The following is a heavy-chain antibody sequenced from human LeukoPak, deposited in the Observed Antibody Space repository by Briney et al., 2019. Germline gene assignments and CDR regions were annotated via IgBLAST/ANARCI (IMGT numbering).Heavy chain of an antibody. CDR2: INPNSGGT. J-gene: IGHJ6*02. CDR3: ARDLLGDYGDYEVYYYGMDV. CDR1: GYTFTGYY. V-gene: IGHV1-2*02. D-gene: IGHD4-17*01. Sequence: VASVKVSCKASGYTFTGYYMHWVRQAPGQGLEWMGWINPNSGGTNYAQKFQGRVTMTRDTSISTAYMELSSLRSEDTAVYYCARDLLGDYGDYEVYYYGMDVWGQGTTVTVSS.